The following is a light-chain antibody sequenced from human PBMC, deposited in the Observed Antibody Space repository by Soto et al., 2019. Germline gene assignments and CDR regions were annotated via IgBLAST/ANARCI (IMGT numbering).Light chain of an antibody. J-gene: IGLJ1*01. V-gene: IGLV2-8*01. Sequence: QSVLTQPPSASGSPGQSVTISCTGTSSDISAYNYVSWYQQHPGKAPKLIIYEVSKRPSGVPDRFSGSKSGNTASLTVSGLQSEDEADYYCSSCTNIFYVFATGTKVTVL. CDR3: SSCTNIFYV. CDR2: EVS. CDR1: SSDISAYNY.